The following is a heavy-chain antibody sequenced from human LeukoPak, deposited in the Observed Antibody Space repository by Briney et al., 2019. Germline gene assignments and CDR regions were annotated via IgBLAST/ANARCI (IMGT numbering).Heavy chain of an antibody. J-gene: IGHJ4*02. V-gene: IGHV1-69*13. CDR3: ARELKVYDFWSGDWGIDY. Sequence: SVKVSCKASGGTFSSYAISWVRQAPGQGLEWMGGIIPIFGTANYAQKFQGRVTITADESTSTAYMELSSLRSEDTAVYYCARELKVYDFWSGDWGIDYWGQGTLVTVSS. CDR1: GGTFSSYA. D-gene: IGHD3-3*01. CDR2: IIPIFGTA.